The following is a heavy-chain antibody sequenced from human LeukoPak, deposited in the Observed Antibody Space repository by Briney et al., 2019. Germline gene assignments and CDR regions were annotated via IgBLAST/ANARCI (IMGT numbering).Heavy chain of an antibody. CDR3: ARDVGATRRFFDY. CDR2: ISSGSGYI. J-gene: IGHJ4*02. D-gene: IGHD1-26*01. Sequence: PGGSLRLSCAASGFTFSSYSMNWVRQAPGKGLEWVSSISSGSGYIYYADSVKGRFTISRDNAKNSLYLQMNSLKAEDTAVYYCARDVGATRRFFDYWGQGTLVTVS. CDR1: GFTFSSYS. V-gene: IGHV3-21*01.